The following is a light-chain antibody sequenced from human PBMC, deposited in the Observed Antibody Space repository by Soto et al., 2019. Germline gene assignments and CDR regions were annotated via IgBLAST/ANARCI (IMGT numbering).Light chain of an antibody. V-gene: IGKV1-39*01. CDR2: AAS. CDR3: QLGYTSLVI. Sequence: DIQMTQSPSSLSASVGDRVTITCRASESISSYLSWYQQKPGRAPKLMIYAASSLQSGVPSRFSGSGSGTEFTLTISSLQPEDCATDCCQLGYTSLVIFGLGTRLEIK. J-gene: IGKJ5*01. CDR1: ESISSY.